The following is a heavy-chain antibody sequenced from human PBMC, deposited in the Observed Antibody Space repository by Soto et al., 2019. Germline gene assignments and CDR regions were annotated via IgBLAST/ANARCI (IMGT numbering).Heavy chain of an antibody. Sequence: GGSLRLSCGALGGKCMSYAMSWVRQDPGKGLEWVSGLIGSGDSTYYAESVQGRFPISRDNSKNTLYLQMNSLRVEDTAVYYCAKEKYFGELGPSEYWGQGTPVPVSS. D-gene: IGHD3-10*01. CDR2: LIGSGDST. CDR3: AKEKYFGELGPSEY. J-gene: IGHJ4*02. V-gene: IGHV3-23*01. CDR1: GGKCMSYA.